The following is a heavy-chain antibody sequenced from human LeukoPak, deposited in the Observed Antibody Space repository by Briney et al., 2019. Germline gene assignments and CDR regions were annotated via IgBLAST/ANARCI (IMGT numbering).Heavy chain of an antibody. CDR1: EFTFSNYA. CDR2: INNSGVHT. Sequence: GRSLRPSCEASEFTFSNYAMSWVRQAPGKGLEWVSVINNSGVHTSYADSVKGRFTISRDNSKNTLFLQMESLRDEDTAVYYCAISFDWYEHWGQGTLVTVSS. V-gene: IGHV3-23*01. J-gene: IGHJ5*02. CDR3: AISFDWYEH. D-gene: IGHD3-3*01.